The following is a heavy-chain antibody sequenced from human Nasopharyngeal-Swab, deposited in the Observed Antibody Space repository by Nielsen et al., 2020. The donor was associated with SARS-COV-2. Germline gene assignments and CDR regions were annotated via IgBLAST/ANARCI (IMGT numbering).Heavy chain of an antibody. CDR1: GDTLTNYG. Sequence: ASVKVSCKASGDTLTNYGISWVRQAPGQGLEWMGWVNTYNTRYAKKFQDRVTLTTDTSTSTAYMELRSLRSDDTAVYYCARPDSGTYSRLDYWGQGTLVTVSS. CDR3: ARPDSGTYSRLDY. V-gene: IGHV1-18*01. D-gene: IGHD1-26*01. J-gene: IGHJ4*02. CDR2: VNTYNT.